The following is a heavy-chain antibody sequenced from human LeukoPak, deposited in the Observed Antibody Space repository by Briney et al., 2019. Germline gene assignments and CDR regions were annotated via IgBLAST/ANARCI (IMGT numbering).Heavy chain of an antibody. D-gene: IGHD3-22*01. CDR3: ARRAGYYDSSGYFDY. CDR1: GSSFTSYW. Sequence: GASLQISCQGSGSSFTSYWIGWVRPLPGKGLEWMGIIYPGDSDTRYSPSFQGQVTISADKSISTAYLQWSSLKASDTAMYYCARRAGYYDSSGYFDYWGQGTLVTASS. V-gene: IGHV5-51*01. J-gene: IGHJ4*02. CDR2: IYPGDSDT.